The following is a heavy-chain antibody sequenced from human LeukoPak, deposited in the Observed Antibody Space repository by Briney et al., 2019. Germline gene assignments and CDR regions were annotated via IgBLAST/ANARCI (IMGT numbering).Heavy chain of an antibody. V-gene: IGHV3-21*06. CDR2: ITGSSNYK. CDR1: GFTFSSYS. D-gene: IGHD3-10*01. J-gene: IGHJ4*02. Sequence: GGSLRLSCAASGFTFSSYSMNWVRQAPGKGLEWVSCITGSSNYKYYADSVEGRFTISRDNAKNSLFLQMNSLRAEDTAVYYCARDTYYGSGINSFDYWGQGTLVTVSS. CDR3: ARDTYYGSGINSFDY.